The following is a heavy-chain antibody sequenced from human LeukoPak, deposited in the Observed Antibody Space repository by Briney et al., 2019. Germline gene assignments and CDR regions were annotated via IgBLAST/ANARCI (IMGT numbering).Heavy chain of an antibody. V-gene: IGHV3-7*01. Sequence: GGSLRLSCAASGFTFSSYWMSWVRQAPGKGLEWVANIKQDGSEKYYVDSVKGRFTISRDNAKNSLYLQMNSLRAEDTAVYYCARDSSMVRRVIKPEDGYWGQGTLVTVSS. CDR1: GFTFSSYW. CDR3: ARDSSMVRRVIKPEDGY. J-gene: IGHJ4*02. D-gene: IGHD3-10*01. CDR2: IKQDGSEK.